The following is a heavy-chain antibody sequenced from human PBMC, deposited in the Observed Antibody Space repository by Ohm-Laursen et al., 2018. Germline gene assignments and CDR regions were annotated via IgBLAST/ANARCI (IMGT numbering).Heavy chain of an antibody. V-gene: IGHV3-30*18. Sequence: SLRLSCTASGFTFSSYGMHWVRQAPGKGLEWVAVISYDGSNKYYADSVKGRFTISRDNSKNTLYLQMNSLRAEDTAVYYCAKDGQWLVYFDYWGQGTLVTVSS. J-gene: IGHJ4*02. CDR2: ISYDGSNK. CDR1: GFTFSSYG. D-gene: IGHD6-19*01. CDR3: AKDGQWLVYFDY.